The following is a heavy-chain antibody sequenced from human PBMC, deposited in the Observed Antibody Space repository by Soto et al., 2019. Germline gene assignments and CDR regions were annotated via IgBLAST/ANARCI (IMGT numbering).Heavy chain of an antibody. Sequence: SETLSLTCTVSGGSISSGGYYWSWIRQHPGKGLEWIGYIYYSGSTYYNPSLKSRVTISVDTSKNQFSLKLSSVTAADTAVYYCAGYLVGGTNILKYYFDYWGQGTLVTVSS. D-gene: IGHD1-26*01. V-gene: IGHV4-31*03. CDR2: IYYSGST. CDR3: AGYLVGGTNILKYYFDY. CDR1: GGSISSGGYY. J-gene: IGHJ4*02.